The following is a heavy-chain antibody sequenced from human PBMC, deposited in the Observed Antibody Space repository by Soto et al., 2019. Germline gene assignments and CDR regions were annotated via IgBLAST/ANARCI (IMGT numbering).Heavy chain of an antibody. J-gene: IGHJ4*02. CDR2: ISYDGSNK. CDR1: GFTFSDYA. CDR3: ARDMVAYSEWYYFDY. V-gene: IGHV3-30*04. Sequence: GGSLRLSCAASGFTFSDYAIHWVRQAPGKGLEWVAVISYDGSNKFYADSVKGRFTVSRDNSKNTLFLQMNSLRTEDTAVYFCARDMVAYSEWYYFDYWCLGTLVTVS. D-gene: IGHD3-10*01.